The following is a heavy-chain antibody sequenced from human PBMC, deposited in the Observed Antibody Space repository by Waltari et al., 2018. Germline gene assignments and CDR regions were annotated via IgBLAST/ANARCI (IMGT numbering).Heavy chain of an antibody. J-gene: IGHJ4*02. Sequence: EVQLVESGGNLIQPGGSLRLSCAASGFTVRTNFISWVRQAPGKGLEWVSIIYSGGKTYYAGSVKGRFTISRENYKNMVYLEMNSLRAEDTAVYYCAKQSPSYTRGWYPLESWGPGTLVTVSP. CDR2: IYSGGKT. D-gene: IGHD6-19*01. V-gene: IGHV3-53*01. CDR3: AKQSPSYTRGWYPLES. CDR1: GFTVRTNF.